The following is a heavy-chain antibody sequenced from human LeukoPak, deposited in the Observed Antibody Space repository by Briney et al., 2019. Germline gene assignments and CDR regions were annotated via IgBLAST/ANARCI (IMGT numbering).Heavy chain of an antibody. CDR3: AKGYYDILTGSAFDI. V-gene: IGHV3-23*01. CDR1: GFIFSSHA. Sequence: GGSLRLSCAASGFIFSSHAMSWVRQAPGKGLEWVSGISGNAGSTYYADSVKGRFTISRDNSKNTLFLQMNRLRAEDTAVYYCAKGYYDILTGSAFDIWGQGTMVTVSS. J-gene: IGHJ3*02. D-gene: IGHD3-9*01. CDR2: ISGNAGST.